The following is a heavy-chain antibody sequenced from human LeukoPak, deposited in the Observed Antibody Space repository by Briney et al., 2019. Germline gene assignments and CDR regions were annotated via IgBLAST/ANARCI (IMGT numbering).Heavy chain of an antibody. J-gene: IGHJ6*02. CDR2: ISSSSSYI. CDR1: GFTFSSYS. Sequence: GGSLRLSCAASGFTFSSYSMNWVRQAPRKGLEWVSSISSSSSYIYYADSVKGRFTISRDNAKNSLYLQMNSLRAEDTAVYYCARDYFSGTAMVTTRSGYYGMDVWGQGTTVTVSS. D-gene: IGHD5-18*01. V-gene: IGHV3-21*01. CDR3: ARDYFSGTAMVTTRSGYYGMDV.